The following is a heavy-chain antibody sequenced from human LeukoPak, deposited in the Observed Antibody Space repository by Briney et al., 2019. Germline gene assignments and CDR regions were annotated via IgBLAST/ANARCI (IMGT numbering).Heavy chain of an antibody. D-gene: IGHD6-6*01. CDR2: SYTSGST. V-gene: IGHV4-4*07. CDR3: ARSNKYSSSSPFDY. Sequence: PSETLSLTCTVSGGSISSYYWSSIRQPAGKGLEWIGRSYTSGSTNYNPSLKSRVTMSVDTSKNQFSLKLSSVTAADTPVYYCARSNKYSSSSPFDYWGQGTLVTVSS. J-gene: IGHJ4*02. CDR1: GGSISSYY.